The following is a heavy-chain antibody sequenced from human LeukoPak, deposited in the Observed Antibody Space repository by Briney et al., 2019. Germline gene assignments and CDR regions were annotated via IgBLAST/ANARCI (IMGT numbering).Heavy chain of an antibody. CDR2: ISGSGGST. CDR3: ASSEQQLGAEYFQH. Sequence: GGSLRLSCAASGFTFSSYAMSWVRQAPGKGLEWVSAISGSGGSTYYADSVKGRFTISRDNSKNTLYLQMNSLRAEDTAVYYCASSEQQLGAEYFQHWGQGTLVTVSS. J-gene: IGHJ1*01. V-gene: IGHV3-23*01. D-gene: IGHD6-13*01. CDR1: GFTFSSYA.